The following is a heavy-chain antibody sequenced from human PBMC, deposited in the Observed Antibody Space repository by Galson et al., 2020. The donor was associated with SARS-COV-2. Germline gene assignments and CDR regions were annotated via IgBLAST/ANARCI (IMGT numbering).Heavy chain of an antibody. CDR2: FDPEDGET. CDR1: GYTLTELS. J-gene: IGHJ5*02. CDR3: ATAKPFGELNWLDP. Sequence: GASVQVSCKVSGYTLTELSMHWVRQAPGKGHEWMGGFDPEDGETIYAQKFQGRVTMTEDTSTDTAYMELSSLRSEDTAVYYCATAKPFGELNWLDPWGQGTLVTVSS. V-gene: IGHV1-24*01. D-gene: IGHD3-10*01.